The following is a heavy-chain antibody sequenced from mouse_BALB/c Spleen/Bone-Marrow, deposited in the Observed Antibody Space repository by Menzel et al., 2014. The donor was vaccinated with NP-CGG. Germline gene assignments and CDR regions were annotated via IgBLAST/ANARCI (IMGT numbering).Heavy chain of an antibody. V-gene: IGHV1-80*01. D-gene: IGHD1-1*01. J-gene: IGHJ2*01. Sequence: VQLVESGAELVRPGSSVKISCKASGYAFSSYWMNWVKQRPGQGLEWIGQIYPGDGDTNYNGKFKGNATLTADKSSSTAYMQLSSLTSEDSAVYFCARRGYYYGSSYVDYWGQGTTLSVSS. CDR3: ARRGYYYGSSYVDY. CDR1: GYAFSSYW. CDR2: IYPGDGDT.